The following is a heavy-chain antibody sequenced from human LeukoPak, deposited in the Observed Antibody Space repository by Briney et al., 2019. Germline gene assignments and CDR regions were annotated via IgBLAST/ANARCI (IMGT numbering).Heavy chain of an antibody. Sequence: PGGSLRLSCAASGFTFSSYSMNWVRQAPGKGLEWVSSISGSSSYIYYADSVKGRFIISRDNSKNTLYLQLNSLRAEDTALYYCATYRRPFSDWGSYYFDYWGQGTLVTVSS. CDR1: GFTFSSYS. J-gene: IGHJ4*02. V-gene: IGHV3-21*04. CDR3: ATYRRPFSDWGSYYFDY. CDR2: ISGSSSYI. D-gene: IGHD3-16*01.